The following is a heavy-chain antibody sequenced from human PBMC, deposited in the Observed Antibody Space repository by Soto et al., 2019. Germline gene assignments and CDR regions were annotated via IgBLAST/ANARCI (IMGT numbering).Heavy chain of an antibody. D-gene: IGHD1-7*01. Sequence: PGGSLGLSCAASGFTFSTYALSWVRQAPGKGLEWVSAISANGQGIYYADSVRGRFTISRDNSKNTIFLHMDSLRDEDTAVYYCAKDRNYPRDQFHYWGQGTLVTVS. J-gene: IGHJ4*02. CDR2: ISANGQGI. CDR3: AKDRNYPRDQFHY. V-gene: IGHV3-23*01. CDR1: GFTFSTYA.